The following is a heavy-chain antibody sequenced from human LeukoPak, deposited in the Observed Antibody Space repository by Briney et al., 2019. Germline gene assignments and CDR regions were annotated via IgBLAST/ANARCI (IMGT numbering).Heavy chain of an antibody. D-gene: IGHD6-13*01. CDR1: GGSINNYY. J-gene: IGHJ4*02. V-gene: IGHV4-59*01. CDR3: ARSLNSSPPFDY. Sequence: SETLSLTCAVSGGSINNYYWSWIRKPPGKELEWIGYIYYSGSTNYNPSLKSRVTISIDTSKNQFSLKLSSVTAADTAVYYCARSLNSSPPFDYWGQGTLVTVSS. CDR2: IYYSGST.